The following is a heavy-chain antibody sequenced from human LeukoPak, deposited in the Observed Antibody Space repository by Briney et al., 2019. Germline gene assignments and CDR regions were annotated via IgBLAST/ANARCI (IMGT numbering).Heavy chain of an antibody. Sequence: ASVKVSCKASGYTFTRYYLHWVRQAPGQGLEWMGIINPSAGNTNYAQKLQGRLTLTRDTSSSTVYMDLSSLRFEDAAIYYCVRDSNWGSSDAFDMWGQGTMVTVSS. CDR2: INPSAGNT. D-gene: IGHD7-27*01. CDR3: VRDSNWGSSDAFDM. CDR1: GYTFTRYY. J-gene: IGHJ3*02. V-gene: IGHV1-46*04.